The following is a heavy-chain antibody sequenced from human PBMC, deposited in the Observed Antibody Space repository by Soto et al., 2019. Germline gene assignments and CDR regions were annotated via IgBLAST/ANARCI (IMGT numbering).Heavy chain of an antibody. J-gene: IGHJ5*02. V-gene: IGHV3-48*02. CDR1: GFTFSSYS. Sequence: EVQLVESGGGLVQPGGSLRLSCAASGFTFSSYSMYWVRQAPGKGLEWVSYISSSSSTIYYADSVKGRFTISRDNAKNSLYLQMNSLRDEDTAVYYCARDSPYSSSWYDLNWFDPWGQGTLVTVSS. CDR2: ISSSSSTI. D-gene: IGHD6-13*01. CDR3: ARDSPYSSSWYDLNWFDP.